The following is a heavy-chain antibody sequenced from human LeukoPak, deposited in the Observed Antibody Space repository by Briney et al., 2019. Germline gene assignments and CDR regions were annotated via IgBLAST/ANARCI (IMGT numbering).Heavy chain of an antibody. CDR1: GFTFSSYW. J-gene: IGHJ4*02. D-gene: IGHD3-16*01. Sequence: TGRSLRLSCAASGFTFSSYWMSWVRQAPGKGLEWVANIKQDGSEKYYVDSVKGRFTISRDNAKNSLYLQMNSLRAEDTAVYYCAREGRIMITFGGSPARLWGQGTLVTVSS. CDR3: AREGRIMITFGGSPARL. V-gene: IGHV3-7*03. CDR2: IKQDGSEK.